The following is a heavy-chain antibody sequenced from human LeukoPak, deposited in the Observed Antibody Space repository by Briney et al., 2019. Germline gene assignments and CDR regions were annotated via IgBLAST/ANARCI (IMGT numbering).Heavy chain of an antibody. CDR2: ISSSSSYI. CDR1: GFTFSSYS. CDR3: ARDPYYYDSSGYYNSGY. V-gene: IGHV3-21*01. Sequence: SGGSLRLSCAASGFTFSSYSMNWVRQAPGKGLEWVSSISSSSSYIYYADSVKGRFTISRDNAKNSLYLQMNSLRAEDTAVYYCARDPYYYDSSGYYNSGYWGQGTLVTVSS. D-gene: IGHD3-22*01. J-gene: IGHJ4*02.